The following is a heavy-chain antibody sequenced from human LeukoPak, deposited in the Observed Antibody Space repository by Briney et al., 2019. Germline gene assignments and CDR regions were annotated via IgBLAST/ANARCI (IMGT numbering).Heavy chain of an antibody. D-gene: IGHD5-18*01. V-gene: IGHV4-39*01. CDR1: GGSISSSSYY. CDR2: IYYSGST. J-gene: IGHJ4*02. Sequence: PSETLSLTCTVSGGSISSSSYYWGWIRQPPGKWLEWIGSIYYSGSTYYNPSLKSRVTISVDTSKNQFSLKLSSVTAADTAVYYCARLEDYPYSHGLGVVYWGQRTLVTVSS. CDR3: ARLEDYPYSHGLGVVY.